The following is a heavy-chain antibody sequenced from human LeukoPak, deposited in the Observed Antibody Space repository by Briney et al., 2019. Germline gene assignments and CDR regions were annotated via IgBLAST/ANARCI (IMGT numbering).Heavy chain of an antibody. Sequence: GGSLRLSCAASGFTFSSYSMNWVRQAPGKGLEWVSYISSSSSTIYYADSVKGRFTISRDNAKDSLYLQMNSLRAEDTAVYYCARAREFDYWGQGTLVTVSS. V-gene: IGHV3-48*04. CDR3: ARAREFDY. CDR1: GFTFSSYS. D-gene: IGHD1-26*01. J-gene: IGHJ4*02. CDR2: ISSSSSTI.